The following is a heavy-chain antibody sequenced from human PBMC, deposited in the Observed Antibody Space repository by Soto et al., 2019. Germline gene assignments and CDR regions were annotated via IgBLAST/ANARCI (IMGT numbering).Heavy chain of an antibody. V-gene: IGHV3-30*03. CDR3: VGGQYYFDY. Sequence: QVQLVESGGGVVQPGRSLRLSCAASGFPFTSYGMHWVREGPDKGLEWVAIISYDGSDKYYADSVKGRFTISRDNSKNTLYLQMNSLRPEDTALYYCVGGQYYFDYRGQGTLVIVSP. J-gene: IGHJ4*02. CDR1: GFPFTSYG. D-gene: IGHD3-10*01. CDR2: ISYDGSDK.